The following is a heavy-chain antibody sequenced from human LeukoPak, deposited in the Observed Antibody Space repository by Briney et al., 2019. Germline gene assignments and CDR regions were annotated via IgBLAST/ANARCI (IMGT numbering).Heavy chain of an antibody. D-gene: IGHD6-19*01. CDR1: GFIFSDYH. CDR3: SGGRDIAVAGPGGYFDY. J-gene: IGHJ4*02. Sequence: GGSLRLSCAASGFIFSDYHMSWIRQAPGKGLEWVSYISPGGDEVYFADSVKGRFTISRDNAKNSLFPQMSSLTAEDTAVYYCSGGRDIAVAGPGGYFDYWGQGSLVTVSS. V-gene: IGHV3-11*01. CDR2: ISPGGDEV.